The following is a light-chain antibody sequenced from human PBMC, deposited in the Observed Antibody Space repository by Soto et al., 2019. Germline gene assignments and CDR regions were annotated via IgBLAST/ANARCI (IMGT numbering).Light chain of an antibody. CDR1: QSISSR. Sequence: DIQTSQSPSSLSAPVGDRVTITCLDSQSISSRLAWYQQKPGKAPKLLIYRASSLESGVPSRFSGSGSGTEFTLTISSLQPDDFATYYCQQYNSYPWTFGQGTKVDIK. J-gene: IGKJ1*01. CDR3: QQYNSYPWT. V-gene: IGKV1-5*03. CDR2: RAS.